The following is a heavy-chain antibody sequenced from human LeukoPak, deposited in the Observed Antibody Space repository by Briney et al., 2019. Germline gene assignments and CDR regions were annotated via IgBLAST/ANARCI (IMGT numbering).Heavy chain of an antibody. CDR1: GFTFSSYA. CDR3: AKGYYDYVWGSYYFDY. CDR2: ISGSGGST. J-gene: IGHJ4*02. D-gene: IGHD3-16*01. V-gene: IGHV3-23*01. Sequence: GGSLRLSCAAFGFTFSSYAMSWVRQAPGKGLEWVSAISGSGGSTYYADSVKGRFTISRDNSRDTLYLQMNSLRAEDTAVYYCAKGYYDYVWGSYYFDYWGQGTLVTVSS.